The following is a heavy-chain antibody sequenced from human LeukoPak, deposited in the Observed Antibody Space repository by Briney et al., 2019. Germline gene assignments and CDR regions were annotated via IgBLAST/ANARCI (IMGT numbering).Heavy chain of an antibody. D-gene: IGHD3-10*01. J-gene: IGHJ4*02. CDR1: GYTFTGYY. V-gene: IGHV1-2*02. CDR3: ARGSLGRRGVIIHFDY. Sequence: ASVKVSCKASGYTFTGYYMHWVRQAPGQGLEWMGWINPNSGGTNYAQKFQGRVTMTRDTSISTAYMELSRLRSDDTAVYYCARGSLGRRGVIIHFDYWGQGTLVTVSS. CDR2: INPNSGGT.